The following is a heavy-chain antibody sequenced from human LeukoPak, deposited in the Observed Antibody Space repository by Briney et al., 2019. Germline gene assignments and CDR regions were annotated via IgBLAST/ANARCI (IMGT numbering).Heavy chain of an antibody. CDR2: IYSGGST. D-gene: IGHD3-9*01. V-gene: IGHV3-53*01. Sequence: GGSLRLSCAASGFTVSSNYMSWVRQAPGKGLEWVSVIYSGGSTYYADSVKGRFTISRDNSKNTLYLQMNSLRAEDTAVYYCARLNADYDILTGYLDYWGQGTLVTVSS. CDR3: ARLNADYDILTGYLDY. CDR1: GFTVSSNY. J-gene: IGHJ4*02.